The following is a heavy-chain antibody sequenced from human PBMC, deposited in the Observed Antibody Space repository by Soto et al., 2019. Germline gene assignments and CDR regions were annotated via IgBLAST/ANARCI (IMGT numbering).Heavy chain of an antibody. Sequence: GASVKVSCKASGYTFTTYAISWVRQAPGQGLEWMGWLRTYDGHTDYAQNLQGRVTMTTDTSTNTAYMELRSLRSDDTAVYYCSRDRLHTSSSITFDYWG. CDR1: GYTFTTYA. V-gene: IGHV1-18*01. CDR3: SRDRLHTSSSITFDY. D-gene: IGHD6-6*01. CDR2: LRTYDGHT. J-gene: IGHJ4*01.